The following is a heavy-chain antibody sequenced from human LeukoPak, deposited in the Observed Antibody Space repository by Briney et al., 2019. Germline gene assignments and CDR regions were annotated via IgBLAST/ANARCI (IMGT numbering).Heavy chain of an antibody. Sequence: GASVKVSCKASGYTFTSYYMHWVRPATGQGLEWMGWMNPNSGNTGYAQKFQGRVTMTRNTSISTAYMELSSLRSEDTAVYYCARGSISGWVSWGQGTLVTVSS. CDR1: GYTFTSYY. V-gene: IGHV1-8*02. CDR3: ARGSISGWVS. CDR2: MNPNSGNT. J-gene: IGHJ5*02. D-gene: IGHD6-19*01.